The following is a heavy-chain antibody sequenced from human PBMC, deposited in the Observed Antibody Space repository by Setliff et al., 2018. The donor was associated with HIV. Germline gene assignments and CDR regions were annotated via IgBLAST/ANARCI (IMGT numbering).Heavy chain of an antibody. D-gene: IGHD3-22*01. CDR2: IYYSGST. CDR3: ARQRTFETGIVVVIPYYFDY. J-gene: IGHJ4*02. V-gene: IGHV4-39*07. CDR1: GGSISSSSYY. Sequence: SETLSLTCTVSGGSISSSSYYWGWIRQPPGKGLEWIGSIYYSGSTYYNPSLKSRVTISVDTSKNQFSLKLSSVTAADTAVYYCARQRTFETGIVVVIPYYFDYWGQGTLV.